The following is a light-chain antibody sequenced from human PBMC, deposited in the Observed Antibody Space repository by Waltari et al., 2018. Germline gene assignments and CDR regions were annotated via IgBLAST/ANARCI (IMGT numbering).Light chain of an antibody. CDR3: GSWDSSLGIGV. CDR2: EDN. J-gene: IGLJ3*02. Sequence: QSVLTQAPSVSHAPGQTVTISRSGTTPNKGYHHVNCYQQLPGAATKIVIYEDNRRPSGIPDRFSGSKSGASATLGITGLQTGDEADYYCGSWDSSLGIGVLGGGTRLTVL. CDR1: TPNKGYHH. V-gene: IGLV1-51*01.